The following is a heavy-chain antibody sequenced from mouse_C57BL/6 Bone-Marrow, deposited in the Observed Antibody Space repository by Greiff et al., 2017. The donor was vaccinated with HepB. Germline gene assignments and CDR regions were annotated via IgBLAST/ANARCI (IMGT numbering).Heavy chain of an antibody. V-gene: IGHV5-4*01. CDR1: GFTFSSYA. J-gene: IGHJ3*01. D-gene: IGHD1-1*01. CDR2: ISDGGSYT. Sequence: EVQGVESGGGLVKPGGSLKLSCAASGFTFSSYAMSWVRQTPEKRLEWVATISDGGSYTYYPDNVKGRFTISRDNAKNNLYLQMSHLKSEDTAMYYCARAPYVSSEAWFAYWGRGTLVTVSA. CDR3: ARAPYVSSEAWFAY.